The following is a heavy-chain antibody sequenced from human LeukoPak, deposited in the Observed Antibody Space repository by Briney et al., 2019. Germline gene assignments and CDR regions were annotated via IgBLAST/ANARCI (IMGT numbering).Heavy chain of an antibody. CDR1: GFTFSSYG. CDR3: ARRGYSYADGYFDY. CDR2: IWYDGSNK. D-gene: IGHD5-18*01. Sequence: GSLRLSCAASGFTFSSYGMHWVRQAPGKGLEWVAVIWYDGSNKYYADSVKGRFTISRDNSKNTLYLQMNSLRAEDTAVYYCARRGYSYADGYFDYWGQGNLVTVSS. J-gene: IGHJ4*02. V-gene: IGHV3-33*01.